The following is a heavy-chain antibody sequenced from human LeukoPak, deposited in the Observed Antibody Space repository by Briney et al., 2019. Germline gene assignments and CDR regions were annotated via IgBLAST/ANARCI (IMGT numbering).Heavy chain of an antibody. D-gene: IGHD2-2*01. V-gene: IGHV4-34*01. CDR3: ARGRYCSSTSCHRQTFDY. CDR2: INHSGST. CDR1: GGSFSGYY. Sequence: RPSETLSLTCAVYGGSFSGYYWSWIRQPPGKGLEWIGEINHSGSTNYNPSLKSRVTISVDTSKNQFSLKLSSVTAADTAVYYCARGRYCSSTSCHRQTFDYWGQGTLVTVSS. J-gene: IGHJ4*02.